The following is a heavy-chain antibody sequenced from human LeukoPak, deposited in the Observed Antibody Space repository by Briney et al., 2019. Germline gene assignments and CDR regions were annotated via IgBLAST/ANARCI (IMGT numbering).Heavy chain of an antibody. D-gene: IGHD6-19*01. CDR2: IYSGGST. V-gene: IGHV3-53*01. J-gene: IGHJ4*02. Sequence: GGSLRLSCAATALTVSNNYTNWVRQAPGEGLEWGSVIYSGGSTYYADSVKGRFTISRDNSKNTLYLQMNSLRAEDTAVYYCARGLKYSSGWYYFDYWGQGTLVIVSS. CDR1: ALTVSNNY. CDR3: ARGLKYSSGWYYFDY.